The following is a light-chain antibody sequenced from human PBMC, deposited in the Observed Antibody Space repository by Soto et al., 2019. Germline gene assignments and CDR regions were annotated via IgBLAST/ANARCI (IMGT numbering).Light chain of an antibody. CDR1: QSVLYSSNNKNY. Sequence: DIVMTQSPDSLAVSLGERATINCKSSQSVLYSSNNKNYLAWYQQKPGQPPKLLIYWASTRESGVPDRFSGSWSGTDFTLTISSLQAEDVAVYYCQQYYSTWTFGQGTKVEIK. CDR3: QQYYSTWT. V-gene: IGKV4-1*01. CDR2: WAS. J-gene: IGKJ1*01.